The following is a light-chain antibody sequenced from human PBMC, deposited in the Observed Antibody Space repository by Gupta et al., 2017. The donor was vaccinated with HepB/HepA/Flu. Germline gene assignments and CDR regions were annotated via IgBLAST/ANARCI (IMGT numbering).Light chain of an antibody. CDR1: SSDVGSYNL. Sequence: HSALTQPASVSGSPGQSITLSCTGTSSDVGSYNLVSWYQHHPGKAPKLMIYEVSKRPSGVSNRFSGSKSGNTASLTISGLQAEDEADYYCCSYAGSSTWVFGGGTKLTV. V-gene: IGLV2-23*02. CDR3: CSYAGSSTWV. CDR2: EVS. J-gene: IGLJ3*02.